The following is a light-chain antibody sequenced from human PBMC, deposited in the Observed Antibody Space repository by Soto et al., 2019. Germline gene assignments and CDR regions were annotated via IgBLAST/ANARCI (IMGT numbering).Light chain of an antibody. V-gene: IGKV3-15*01. CDR2: RAS. Sequence: EIVLTQSPATLSLSPGERATLSCRASQSVSSYLAWYQQKPGQAPRLLIYRASTRATGVPGRFSASGSGTEFTLTISSLQSEDSAVYYCHQYSHWPPWTFGPGTKVDIK. CDR3: HQYSHWPPWT. J-gene: IGKJ1*01. CDR1: QSVSSY.